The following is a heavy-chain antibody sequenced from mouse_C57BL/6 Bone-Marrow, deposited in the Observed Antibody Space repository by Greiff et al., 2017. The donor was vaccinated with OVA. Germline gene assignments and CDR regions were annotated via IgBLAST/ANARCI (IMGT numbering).Heavy chain of an antibody. D-gene: IGHD2-3*01. J-gene: IGHJ2*01. V-gene: IGHV14-4*01. Sequence: EVQLQESGAELVRPGASVKLSCTASGFNIKDDYMHWVKQRPEQGLEWIGWIDPENGDTEYASKFQGKATITADTSSNTAYLQLSSLTSEDTAVYYCTTTDGYYYVDYWGQGTTLTVSS. CDR2: IDPENGDT. CDR1: GFNIKDDY. CDR3: TTTDGYYYVDY.